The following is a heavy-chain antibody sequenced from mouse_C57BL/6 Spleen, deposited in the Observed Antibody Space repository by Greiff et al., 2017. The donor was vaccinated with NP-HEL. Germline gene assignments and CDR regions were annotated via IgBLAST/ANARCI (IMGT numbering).Heavy chain of an antibody. D-gene: IGHD1-1*01. CDR3: ARRPYALDYAMDY. V-gene: IGHV5-17*01. Sequence: EVKLQESGGGLVKPGGSLKLSCAASGFTFSDYGMHWVRQAPEKGLEWVAYISSGSSTIYYADTVKGRFTISRDNAKNTLFLQMTSLRSEDTAMYYCARRPYALDYAMDYWGQGTSVTVSS. CDR1: GFTFSDYG. CDR2: ISSGSSTI. J-gene: IGHJ4*01.